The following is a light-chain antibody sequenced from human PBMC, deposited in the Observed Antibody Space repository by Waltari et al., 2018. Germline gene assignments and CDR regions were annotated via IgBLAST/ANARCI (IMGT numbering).Light chain of an antibody. CDR2: EGN. CDR1: DVAYFNL. CDR3: CSYAGGTSWV. V-gene: IGLV2-23*01. J-gene: IGLJ3*02. Sequence: QSALTQPASVSGSYGQSITISCGDVAYFNLVSWYQQQPGNAPKVIIYEGNKRPSGLSDRFSGSKSGNTASLTISGLQADDQADYYCCSYAGGTSWVFGGGTKLTVL.